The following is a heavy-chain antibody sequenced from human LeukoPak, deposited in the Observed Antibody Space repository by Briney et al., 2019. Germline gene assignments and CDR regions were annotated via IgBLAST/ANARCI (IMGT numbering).Heavy chain of an antibody. J-gene: IGHJ4*02. V-gene: IGHV3-30*04. CDR3: ARDAHSIGSYLDY. Sequence: GGSLRLSCAASGFTFSSYAVHWVRQAPGKGLEWVASISSDADNKYYADSVKGRFTISRDTSKNTLYLQMNSLRPEDTAVYYCARDAHSIGSYLDYWGQGTLVAVSS. D-gene: IGHD1-26*01. CDR2: ISSDADNK. CDR1: GFTFSSYA.